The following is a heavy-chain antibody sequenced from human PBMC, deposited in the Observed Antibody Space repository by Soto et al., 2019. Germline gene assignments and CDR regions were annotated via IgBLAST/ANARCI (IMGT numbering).Heavy chain of an antibody. D-gene: IGHD3-3*01. Sequence: ASVKVSCKASGYTFTSYGISWVRQAPGQGLEWMGWISAYNGNTNYAQKLQGRVTMTTDTSTSTAYMELRSLRSDDTAVYYCARVYDDDFWSSPTHLTYGMDVWGQGTTVTVSS. CDR1: GYTFTSYG. CDR2: ISAYNGNT. CDR3: ARVYDDDFWSSPTHLTYGMDV. V-gene: IGHV1-18*04. J-gene: IGHJ6*02.